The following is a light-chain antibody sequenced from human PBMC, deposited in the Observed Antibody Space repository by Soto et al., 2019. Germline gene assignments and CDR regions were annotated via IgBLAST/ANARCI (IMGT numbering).Light chain of an antibody. CDR3: SSYANSDTVI. Sequence: QSALTQPASVSGSPGQSITISCTGTSSDVGTYNFVSWYRQHPVKAPILIIFDVSSRPSGISNRFSGSKSGNTASLTISGVQAEGEADYYCSSYANSDTVIFGGGTKLTVL. CDR1: SSDVGTYNF. V-gene: IGLV2-14*01. CDR2: DVS. J-gene: IGLJ2*01.